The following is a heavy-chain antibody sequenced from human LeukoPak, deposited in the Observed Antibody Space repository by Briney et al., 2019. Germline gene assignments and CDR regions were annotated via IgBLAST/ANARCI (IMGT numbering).Heavy chain of an antibody. CDR3: ARGPPPVYCSSTSCYDLDY. Sequence: ASVKVSCKASGGTFSSYAISWVRQAPGQGLEWMGGIIPIFGTANYAQKFQGRVTITADESTSTAYMELSSLRSEDTAVYYCARGPPPVYCSSTSCYDLDYWGQGTLVTVSS. D-gene: IGHD2-2*01. V-gene: IGHV1-69*13. CDR2: IIPIFGTA. J-gene: IGHJ4*02. CDR1: GGTFSSYA.